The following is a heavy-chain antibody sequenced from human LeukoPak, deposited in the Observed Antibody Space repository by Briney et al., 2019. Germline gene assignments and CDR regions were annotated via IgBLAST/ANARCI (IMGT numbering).Heavy chain of an antibody. CDR1: GFTFSSYA. CDR3: AKGLYTTSWPIDF. V-gene: IGHV3-23*01. J-gene: IGHJ4*02. Sequence: GVSLRLSCAASGFTFSSYAMSWVRQAPRKGLEWVAGISGSGETTSNAGSVKGRFTISRDNSKNTLYLQMNSLRAEDTAVYYCAKGLYTTSWPIDFWGQGTLVTVPS. D-gene: IGHD2-2*02. CDR2: ISGSGETT.